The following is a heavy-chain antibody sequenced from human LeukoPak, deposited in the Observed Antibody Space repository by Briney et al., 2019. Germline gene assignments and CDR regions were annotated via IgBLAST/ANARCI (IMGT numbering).Heavy chain of an antibody. CDR2: IRYDGSNK. J-gene: IGHJ5*02. CDR1: GFTFSSYG. CDR3: AKDNLGYCSGGSCYDWSDP. Sequence: GGSLRLSCAASGFTFSSYGMHWVRQAPGKGLEWVAFIRYDGSNKYYADSVKGRFTISRDNSKNTLYLQMNSLRAEDTAVYYCAKDNLGYCSGGSCYDWSDPWGQGTLVTVSS. V-gene: IGHV3-30*02. D-gene: IGHD2-15*01.